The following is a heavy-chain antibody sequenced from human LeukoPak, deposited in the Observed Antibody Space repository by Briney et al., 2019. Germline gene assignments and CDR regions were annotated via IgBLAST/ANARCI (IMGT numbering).Heavy chain of an antibody. Sequence: PGGSLRLSCAASGFTFSSYSMNWVRQAPGKGLEWVSYISSSSSTIYYADAVKGRFTISRDNAKNSLYLQMNSLRAEDTAVYYCARAVYDSSGYYGPESFDYWGQGTLVTVSS. CDR3: ARAVYDSSGYYGPESFDY. CDR2: ISSSSSTI. D-gene: IGHD3-22*01. V-gene: IGHV3-48*01. J-gene: IGHJ4*02. CDR1: GFTFSSYS.